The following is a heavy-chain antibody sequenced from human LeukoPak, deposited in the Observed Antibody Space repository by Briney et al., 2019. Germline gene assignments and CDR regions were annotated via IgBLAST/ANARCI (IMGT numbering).Heavy chain of an antibody. V-gene: IGHV3-30-3*01. Sequence: PGGSLRLSCAASGFTFSSYAMHWVRQAPGKGLELVAVISYDGSNKYYADSVKGRFTISRDNSKNTLYLQMNSLRAEDTAVYYCAGNTYYYDSSGLNWGQGTLVTVSS. J-gene: IGHJ4*02. CDR3: AGNTYYYDSSGLN. CDR2: ISYDGSNK. D-gene: IGHD3-22*01. CDR1: GFTFSSYA.